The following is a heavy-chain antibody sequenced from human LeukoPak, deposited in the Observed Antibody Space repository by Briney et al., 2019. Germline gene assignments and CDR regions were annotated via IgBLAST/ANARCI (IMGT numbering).Heavy chain of an antibody. V-gene: IGHV4-4*07. J-gene: IGHJ6*02. CDR3: AKASVTTSKGYYYYGMDV. Sequence: PSETLSLTCTVSGGSISSYYWSWTRQPAGKGLEWIGRIYTSGSTNYNPSLKSRVTMSVDTSKNQFSLKLSSVTAADTAVYYCAKASVTTSKGYYYYGMDVWGQGTTVTVSS. D-gene: IGHD4-17*01. CDR1: GGSISSYY. CDR2: IYTSGST.